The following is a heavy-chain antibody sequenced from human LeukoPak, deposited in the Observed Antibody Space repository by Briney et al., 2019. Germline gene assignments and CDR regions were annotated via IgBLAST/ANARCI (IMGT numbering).Heavy chain of an antibody. CDR2: IYYSGST. CDR1: GGSISSGDNY. CDR3: ARGDLYSSSWYN. J-gene: IGHJ4*02. V-gene: IGHV4-30-4*08. D-gene: IGHD6-13*01. Sequence: SQTLSLTCTVSGGSISSGDNYWSWIRQPPGKGLEWIGYIYYSGSTYYNPSLKSRVTISVDTSKNQFSLKLSSVTAADTAVYYRARGDLYSSSWYNWGQGTLVTVSS.